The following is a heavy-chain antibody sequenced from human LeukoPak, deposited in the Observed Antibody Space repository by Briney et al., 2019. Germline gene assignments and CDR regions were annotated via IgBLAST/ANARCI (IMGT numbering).Heavy chain of an antibody. D-gene: IGHD6-13*01. CDR1: GFTFDDYA. Sequence: GGSLRLSCAASGFTFDDYAMHWVRQAPGKGLEWVSGISWNSGSIGYADSVKGRITISRDNAKNSLYLQMNSLRAEDTALYYCAKASQQLVLVDAFDIWGQGTMVTVSS. CDR2: ISWNSGSI. J-gene: IGHJ3*02. V-gene: IGHV3-9*01. CDR3: AKASQQLVLVDAFDI.